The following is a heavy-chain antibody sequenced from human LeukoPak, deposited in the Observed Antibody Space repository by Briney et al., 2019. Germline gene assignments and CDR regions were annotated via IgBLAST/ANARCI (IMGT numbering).Heavy chain of an antibody. J-gene: IGHJ4*02. CDR2: ISSSGSNI. Sequence: GGSLRLSCAASGFTFSSYEMNWVRQAPGKGLEWVSYISSSGSNIYYADSVKGRFTISRDNSKNTLYLQMNSLRAEDTAVYYCARKTDHQTGGDYWGQGTLVTVSS. V-gene: IGHV3-48*03. D-gene: IGHD1-1*01. CDR3: ARKTDHQTGGDY. CDR1: GFTFSSYE.